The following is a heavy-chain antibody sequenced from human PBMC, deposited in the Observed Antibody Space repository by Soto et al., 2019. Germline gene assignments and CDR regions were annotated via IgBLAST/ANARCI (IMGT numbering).Heavy chain of an antibody. V-gene: IGHV4-59*01. CDR1: GGSISSYY. D-gene: IGHD3-9*01. CDR3: ARYTMDYDILTGYRPPFYYGMDV. J-gene: IGHJ6*02. CDR2: IYYSGST. Sequence: PSESLSLTCTASGGSISSYYWSWIRQPPGKGLEWIGYIYYSGSTNYNPSLKSRVTISVDTSKNQFSLKLSSVTAADTAVYYCARYTMDYDILTGYRPPFYYGMDVWGQGTTVTVSS.